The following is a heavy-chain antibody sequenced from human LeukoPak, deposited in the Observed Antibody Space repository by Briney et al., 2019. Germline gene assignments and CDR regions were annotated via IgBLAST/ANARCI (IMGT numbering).Heavy chain of an antibody. D-gene: IGHD1/OR15-1a*01. J-gene: IGHJ6*02. CDR1: GFTFSSYG. V-gene: IGHV3-30*18. Sequence: GGSLRLSCAASGFTFSSYGMHWVRQAPGKGLEGVAVISYDGSNKYYADSVKGRFTISRDNSKNTLYLQMNSLRAEDTAVYYCAKDLMGTYGMDVWGQGTTVTVSS. CDR2: ISYDGSNK. CDR3: AKDLMGTYGMDV.